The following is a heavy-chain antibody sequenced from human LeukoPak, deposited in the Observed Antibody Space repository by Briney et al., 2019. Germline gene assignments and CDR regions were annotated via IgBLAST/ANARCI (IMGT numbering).Heavy chain of an antibody. D-gene: IGHD3-22*01. CDR3: AREYYYDSSGYSPDAFDI. V-gene: IGHV1-46*01. J-gene: IGHJ3*02. Sequence: GASVKVSCKASGYTFTSYYMHWVRQAPGQGLEWMGIINPSGGSTSYAQKFQGRVTMTRDTSTSTVYMELRSLRSEDTAVYYCAREYYYDSSGYSPDAFDIWGQGTMVTVSS. CDR2: INPSGGST. CDR1: GYTFTSYY.